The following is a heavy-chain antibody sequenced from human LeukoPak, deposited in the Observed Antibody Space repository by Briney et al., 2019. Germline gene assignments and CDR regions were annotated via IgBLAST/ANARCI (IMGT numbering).Heavy chain of an antibody. CDR3: ARVSSSWYFDP. CDR1: GFTFSSYW. J-gene: IGHJ5*02. V-gene: IGHV3-7*01. Sequence: GGSLRLSCAASGFTFSSYWMSGARQAPGKGLEGVANIKQDGSEKYYVDSVKGRFTISRDNAKNSLYLQMNSLRAEDTAVYYCARVSSSWYFDPWGQGTLVTVSS. D-gene: IGHD6-13*01. CDR2: IKQDGSEK.